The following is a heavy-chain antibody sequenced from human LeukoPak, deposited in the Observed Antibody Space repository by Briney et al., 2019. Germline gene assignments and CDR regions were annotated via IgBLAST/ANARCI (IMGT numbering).Heavy chain of an antibody. CDR3: ARQRSIAVAGTGLDY. CDR1: GYSFTSYW. Sequence: PGESLKISCKGSGYSFTSYWIGWVRQMPGKGLERMGIIYPGDSDTRYSPSFQGQVTISADKSISTAYLQWSSLKASDTAMYYCARQRSIAVAGTGLDYWGQGTLVTVSS. J-gene: IGHJ4*02. V-gene: IGHV5-51*01. D-gene: IGHD6-19*01. CDR2: IYPGDSDT.